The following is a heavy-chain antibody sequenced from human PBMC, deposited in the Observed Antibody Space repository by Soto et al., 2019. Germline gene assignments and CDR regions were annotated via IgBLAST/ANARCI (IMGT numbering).Heavy chain of an antibody. J-gene: IGHJ4*02. V-gene: IGHV4-59*01. Sequence: SETLSLTCSVSTDSMRTYSWTWIRQSPGKGLEWIGHVYHTGRTEYNPSLESRVTISIDMSKKQFSLQLTSVTAADTAVYFCARDDTTGLLEFWGQGTLVTVSS. CDR3: ARDDTTGLLEF. CDR2: VYHTGRT. CDR1: TDSMRTYS.